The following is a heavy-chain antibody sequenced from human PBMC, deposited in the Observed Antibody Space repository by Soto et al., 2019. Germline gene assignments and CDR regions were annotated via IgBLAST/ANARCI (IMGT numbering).Heavy chain of an antibody. V-gene: IGHV3-7*01. CDR1: GFTSSSYW. CDR2: IKQDGSEK. CDR3: ARNKVTNWFDP. J-gene: IGHJ5*02. D-gene: IGHD2-21*02. Sequence: GGSLRLSCAASGFTSSSYWMSWVRQAPGKGLEWVANIKQDGSEKYYVDSVKGRFTISRDNAKNSLYLQMNSLRAEDTAVYYCARNKVTNWFDPWGQGTLVTVSS.